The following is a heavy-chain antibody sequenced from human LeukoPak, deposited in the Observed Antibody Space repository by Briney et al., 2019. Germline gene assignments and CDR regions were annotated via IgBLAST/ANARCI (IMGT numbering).Heavy chain of an antibody. J-gene: IGHJ6*03. CDR3: ARGGRVPYYYYYMDV. D-gene: IGHD1-1*01. CDR2: INHSGST. Sequence: SETLSLTCTVSGGSISSYYWSWIRQPPGKGLECIGEINHSGSTNYNPSLKSRVTISVDTSKNQFSLKLSSVTAADTAVYYCARGGRVPYYYYYMDVWGKGTTVTVSS. CDR1: GGSISSYY. V-gene: IGHV4-34*01.